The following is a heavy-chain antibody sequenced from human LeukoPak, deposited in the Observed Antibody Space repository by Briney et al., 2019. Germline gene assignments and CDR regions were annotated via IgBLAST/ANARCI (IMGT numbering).Heavy chain of an antibody. CDR2: ISSSSSTI. CDR3: ARGRYDFWSGFQYYFDY. Sequence: GGSLRLSCAASGFTFSSYSMNWVRQAPGKGLEWVSYISSSSSTIYYADSVKGRFTISRDNAKNSLYLQMNSLRDEDTAVYYCARGRYDFWSGFQYYFDYWGQGTLATVSS. CDR1: GFTFSSYS. D-gene: IGHD3-3*01. J-gene: IGHJ4*02. V-gene: IGHV3-48*02.